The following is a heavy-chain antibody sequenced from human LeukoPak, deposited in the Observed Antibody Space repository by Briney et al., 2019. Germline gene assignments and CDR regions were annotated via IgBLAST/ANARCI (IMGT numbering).Heavy chain of an antibody. CDR3: ARGGFTDPADAFDI. D-gene: IGHD3-10*01. Sequence: SQTLSLTCTVSGGSISSGGSYWSWIRQHPGKGLEWIGYIYYSGSTYYNPSLKSRVTISVDTSKNQFSLKLSSVTAADTAVYYCARGGFTDPADAFDIWGQGTMVTVSS. V-gene: IGHV4-31*03. CDR1: GGSISSGGSY. CDR2: IYYSGST. J-gene: IGHJ3*02.